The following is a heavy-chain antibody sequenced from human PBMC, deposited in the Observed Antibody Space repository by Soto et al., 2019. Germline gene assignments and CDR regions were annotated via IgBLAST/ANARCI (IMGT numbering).Heavy chain of an antibody. J-gene: IGHJ6*03. CDR3: AKDPREWSPSYYYYMDV. V-gene: IGHV3-30*18. Sequence: PGGSLRLSCAASGFTFSSYGMHWVRQAPGKGLEWVAVISYDGSNKYYADSVKGRITISRDNSKNTLYLQMNSQRDEDTAVYYCAKDPREWSPSYYYYMDVWGKGTTVTVSS. D-gene: IGHD3-3*01. CDR1: GFTFSSYG. CDR2: ISYDGSNK.